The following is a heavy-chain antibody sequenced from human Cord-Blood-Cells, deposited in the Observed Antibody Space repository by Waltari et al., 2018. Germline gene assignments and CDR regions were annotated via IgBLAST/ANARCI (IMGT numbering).Heavy chain of an antibody. CDR3: ARAAHDFWSGYYKDY. V-gene: IGHV1-2*02. CDR2: INPNSGGT. D-gene: IGHD3-3*01. Sequence: QVQLVQSGAEVKKPGASVKVSCKASGYTFTGYYMHWVRQAPGQGLEWMGWINPNSGGTNYAQKFQGRVTMTRDTSISTAYMELSRLRSDDTAVYYCARAAHDFWSGYYKDYWGQGTLVTVSS. CDR1: GYTFTGYY. J-gene: IGHJ4*02.